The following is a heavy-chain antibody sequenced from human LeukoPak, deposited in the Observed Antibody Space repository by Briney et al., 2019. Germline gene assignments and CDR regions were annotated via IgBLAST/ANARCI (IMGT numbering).Heavy chain of an antibody. Sequence: GGSLRLSCAASGFTFSSYAMSWVRQAPGKGLEWVSVISGSGGSTYYADSAKGRFTISRDNSKNTLYLQMNSLRAEDMAVYYCAKDGTSGWYVGNWFDPWGQGTLVTVSS. J-gene: IGHJ5*02. CDR1: GFTFSSYA. V-gene: IGHV3-23*01. D-gene: IGHD6-19*01. CDR2: ISGSGGST. CDR3: AKDGTSGWYVGNWFDP.